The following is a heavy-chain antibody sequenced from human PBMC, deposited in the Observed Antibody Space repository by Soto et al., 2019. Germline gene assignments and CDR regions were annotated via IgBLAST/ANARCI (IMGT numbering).Heavy chain of an antibody. CDR3: ARGHEFGGNSDAFAI. CDR2: IIPVFGTS. D-gene: IGHD2-21*01. CDR1: GGTFRTES. V-gene: IGHV1-69*12. Sequence: QVQLVQSGAEVKKPGSSVKVSCKASGGTFRTESINWVRQAPGRGLEWMGGIIPVFGTSDYAQKCQGRVKITADESPTTAYMDLSSLRSDDTAVYYCARGHEFGGNSDAFAIWGQGTMVTVSS. J-gene: IGHJ3*02.